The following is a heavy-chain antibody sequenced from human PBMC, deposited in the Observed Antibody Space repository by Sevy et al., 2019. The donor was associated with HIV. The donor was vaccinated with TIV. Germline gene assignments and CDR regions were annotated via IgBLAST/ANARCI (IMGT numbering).Heavy chain of an antibody. V-gene: IGHV3-23*01. D-gene: IGHD6-6*01. CDR1: GFTISRYA. CDR3: AKDGIAARLGHFDY. CDR2: ISGSGGST. Sequence: GGSLRLSCAASGFTISRYAMSWVRQAPGKGPEWVSAISGSGGSTYYADSVKGRFTISRDNSKNTLYLQMNSLRAEDTAVYYCAKDGIAARLGHFDYWGQGTLVTVSS. J-gene: IGHJ4*02.